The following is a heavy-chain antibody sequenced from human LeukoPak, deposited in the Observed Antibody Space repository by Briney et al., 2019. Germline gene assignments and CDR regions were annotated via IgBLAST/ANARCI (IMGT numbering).Heavy chain of an antibody. V-gene: IGHV4-34*01. CDR2: INHSGST. CDR1: GGSFSGYY. Sequence: SETLALTCAVYGGSFSGYYWSWIRHPPGKGLEWSGEINHSGSTNYNPSLKSRVTISVDTSKNQFSLKLSSVTAADTAVYYCARGLRYVWGSYRCAHDYWGQGTLVTVSS. CDR3: ARGLRYVWGSYRCAHDY. D-gene: IGHD3-16*02. J-gene: IGHJ4*02.